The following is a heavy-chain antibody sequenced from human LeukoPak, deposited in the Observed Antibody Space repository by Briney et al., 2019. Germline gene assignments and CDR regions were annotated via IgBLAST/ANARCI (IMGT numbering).Heavy chain of an antibody. CDR2: TREDGS. CDR1: GFTFSTYW. V-gene: IGHV3-7*01. Sequence: PGGSLRLSCAASGFTFSTYWMSWVRQAPGKGLEWVASTREDGSDYVASMKGRFAISRDNAKNSLYLEMNSLRAEDTAVYYCARDVNWGHFNYWGQGTLVTVSS. D-gene: IGHD7-27*01. CDR3: ARDVNWGHFNY. J-gene: IGHJ4*02.